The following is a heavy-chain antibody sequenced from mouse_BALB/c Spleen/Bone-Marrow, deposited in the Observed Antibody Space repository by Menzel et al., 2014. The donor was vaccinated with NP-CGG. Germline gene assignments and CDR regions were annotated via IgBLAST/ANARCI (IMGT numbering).Heavy chain of an antibody. D-gene: IGHD1-1*01. CDR1: GYTFTDYE. Sequence: QVQLQQSGAELVRPGASVTLSCKASGYTFTDYEMHWVKQTPVHGLEWIGAIDPETGGTAYNQKFKGKATLTADKSSGTAYMELRSLTSEDSAVYYCTRDGSSRWYFDVWGAGTTVTVSS. V-gene: IGHV1-15*01. J-gene: IGHJ1*01. CDR3: TRDGSSRWYFDV. CDR2: IDPETGGT.